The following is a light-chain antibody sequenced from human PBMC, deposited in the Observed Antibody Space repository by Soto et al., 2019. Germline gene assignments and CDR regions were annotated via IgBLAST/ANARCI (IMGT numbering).Light chain of an antibody. CDR2: SFN. V-gene: IGLV1-44*01. CDR3: AAWDDSLNGYV. J-gene: IGLJ1*01. CDR1: SSNIGSNT. Sequence: QAVLTQPPSVSGTPGQRVTISCSGSSSNIGSNTVNWYQQVPGTAPKLLMYSFNERPSGVPDRFSGSKSGTSASLAIRGLQFEDEADYYCAAWDDSLNGYVFGAGTKLTVL.